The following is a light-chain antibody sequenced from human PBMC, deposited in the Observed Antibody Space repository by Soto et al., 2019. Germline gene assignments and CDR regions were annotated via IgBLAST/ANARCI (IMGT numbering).Light chain of an antibody. J-gene: IGKJ2*01. CDR1: DVVGSN. V-gene: IGKV3-15*01. Sequence: EIVMTQSPATLSVSPGERATLSCRASDVVGSNLAWYQQKPGQAPRLLIYGASTRATGIPGRFSGSGFGTEFTLTISGLQPEDFAVYYCQQYGSSPPYTFGQGTKVDIK. CDR2: GAS. CDR3: QQYGSSPPYT.